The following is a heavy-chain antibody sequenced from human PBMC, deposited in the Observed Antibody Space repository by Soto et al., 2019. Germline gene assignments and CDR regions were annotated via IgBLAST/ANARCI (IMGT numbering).Heavy chain of an antibody. J-gene: IGHJ6*02. CDR2: IYYSGST. CDR3: ARDPLYGMDV. CDR1: GDSISSYY. V-gene: IGHV4-59*01. Sequence: SETLSLTCTVSGDSISSYYWSWIRQPPGKGLEWIGYIYYSGSTNYNLSLKSRVTISVDTSKNQFSLKLSSVTAADTAVYYCARDPLYGMDVWGRGTTVTVSS.